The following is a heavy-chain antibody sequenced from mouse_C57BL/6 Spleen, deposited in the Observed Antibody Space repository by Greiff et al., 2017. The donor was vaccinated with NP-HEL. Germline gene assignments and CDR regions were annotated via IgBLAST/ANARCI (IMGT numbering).Heavy chain of an antibody. CDR1: GYTFTDYE. CDR2: IDPETGGT. J-gene: IGHJ2*01. D-gene: IGHD2-4*01. CDR3: TREGLRRYYFDY. V-gene: IGHV1-15*01. Sequence: QVQLQQSGAELVRPGASVTLSCKASGYTFTDYEMHWVKQTPVHGLEWIGAIDPETGGTAYNQKFKGKAILTADKSSSTAYMELRSLTSEDSAVYYCTREGLRRYYFDYWGQGTTLTVSS.